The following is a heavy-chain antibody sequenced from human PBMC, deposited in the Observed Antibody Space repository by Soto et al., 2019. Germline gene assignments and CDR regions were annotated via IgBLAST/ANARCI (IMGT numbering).Heavy chain of an antibody. CDR3: ARETDYDILTGQKGFDP. CDR2: IIPIFGTA. CDR1: GGTFSSYA. Sequence: SVKVSCKASGGTFSSYAISWMRQAPGQGLEWMGGIIPIFGTANYAQKFQGRVTITADESTSTAYMELSSLRSEDTAVYYCARETDYDILTGQKGFDPWGQGTLVTVSS. D-gene: IGHD3-9*01. J-gene: IGHJ5*02. V-gene: IGHV1-69*13.